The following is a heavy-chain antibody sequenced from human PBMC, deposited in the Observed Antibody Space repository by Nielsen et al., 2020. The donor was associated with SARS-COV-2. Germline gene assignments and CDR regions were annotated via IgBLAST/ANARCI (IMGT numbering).Heavy chain of an antibody. J-gene: IGHJ6*02. CDR2: IYYSGST. V-gene: IGHV4-61*08. Sequence: SETLSLTCTVSGGSISSGGYYWSWIRQHPGKGLEWIGYIYYSGSTNYNPSLKSRVTISVDTSKNQFSLKLSSVTAADTAVYYCATTSDYVWGSYRGGGMDVWGQGTTVTVSS. D-gene: IGHD3-16*02. CDR3: ATTSDYVWGSYRGGGMDV. CDR1: GGSISSGGYY.